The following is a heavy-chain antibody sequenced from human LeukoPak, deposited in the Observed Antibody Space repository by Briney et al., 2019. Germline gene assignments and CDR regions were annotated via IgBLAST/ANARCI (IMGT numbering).Heavy chain of an antibody. CDR2: TNPDSGGT. CDR1: GYTFTGYY. D-gene: IGHD3-10*01. Sequence: ASVKVSCKASGYTFTGYYMHWVRQAPGQGLEWMGWTNPDSGGTNSAQKFQGRVTMTRDTSISTAYMELSRLRSDDTAVYYCARDIGLLWFGELLFAFDYWGQGTLVTVSS. J-gene: IGHJ4*02. CDR3: ARDIGLLWFGELLFAFDY. V-gene: IGHV1-2*02.